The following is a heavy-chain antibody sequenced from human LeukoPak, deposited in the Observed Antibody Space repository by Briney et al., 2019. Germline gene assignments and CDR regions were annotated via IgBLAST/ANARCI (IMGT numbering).Heavy chain of an antibody. CDR2: MNPNSGNT. CDR1: GYTFTSYD. Sequence: ASVKVSCKASGYTFTSYDINWVRQATGQGLEWMGWMNPNSGNTGYAQKFQGRVTMTRNTSISAAYMELSSLRSEDTAVYYCARGIRSIFGVVTDHYWGQGTLVTVSS. V-gene: IGHV1-8*01. J-gene: IGHJ4*02. CDR3: ARGIRSIFGVVTDHY. D-gene: IGHD3-3*01.